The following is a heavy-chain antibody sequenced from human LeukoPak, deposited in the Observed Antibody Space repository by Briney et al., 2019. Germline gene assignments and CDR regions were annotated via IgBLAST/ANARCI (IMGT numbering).Heavy chain of an antibody. D-gene: IGHD3-10*01. CDR3: AKGVRLGSITMIRGVRRAYYYYMDV. Sequence: RSGGSLRLSCAASGFTFDDYGMSWVRQVPGKGLEWVSGINWNGDSTGYADSVKGRFTISRDSAKNSLYLQMNSLRAEDTAVYYCAKGVRLGSITMIRGVRRAYYYYMDVWGKGTTVTISS. V-gene: IGHV3-20*04. CDR1: GFTFDDYG. J-gene: IGHJ6*03. CDR2: INWNGDST.